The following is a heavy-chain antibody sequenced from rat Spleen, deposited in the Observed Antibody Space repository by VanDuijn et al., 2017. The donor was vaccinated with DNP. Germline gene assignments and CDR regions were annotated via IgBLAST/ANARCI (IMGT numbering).Heavy chain of an antibody. V-gene: IGHV5-22*01. Sequence: EVQLVESGGGLVQPGRSLKLSCAASGFTFSDYNMAWVRQAPKKGLEWVASISDEGSTTYNGDSVKGRFTISRDNAKSTLFLQMNSLGSEDTATYYCGRATTVVFDSWGQGVLVTVSS. D-gene: IGHD1-1*01. J-gene: IGHJ2*01. CDR2: ISDEGSTT. CDR1: GFTFSDYN. CDR3: GRATTVVFDS.